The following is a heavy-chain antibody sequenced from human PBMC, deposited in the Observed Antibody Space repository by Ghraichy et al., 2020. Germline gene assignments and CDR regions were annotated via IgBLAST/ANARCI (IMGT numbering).Heavy chain of an antibody. Sequence: GGSLRLSCAASGFTVSSNYMSWVRQAPGKGLEWVSVIYSGGSTFYADSVKGQFTISRDNSKNTLYLQMNSLRAEDTAVYYCARGPPPGMRSIGELDYWGQGTLVSVSS. CDR3: ARGPPPGMRSIGELDY. CDR1: GFTVSSNY. V-gene: IGHV3-66*02. J-gene: IGHJ4*02. CDR2: IYSGGST. D-gene: IGHD1-26*01.